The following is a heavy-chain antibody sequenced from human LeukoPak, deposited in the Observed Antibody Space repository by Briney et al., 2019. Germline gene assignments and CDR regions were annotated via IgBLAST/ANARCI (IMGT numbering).Heavy chain of an antibody. J-gene: IGHJ4*02. CDR1: GFTFSDYY. Sequence: PGGSLRLSCAASGFTFSDYYMSWVRQAPGKGLEWVAVISYDGSNKYYADSVKGRFTISRDNSKNTLFLQMNSLRADDTAVYYCAKDSNRWELHGDYSDDWGQGTLVTVSS. CDR2: ISYDGSNK. D-gene: IGHD4-23*01. V-gene: IGHV3-30*18. CDR3: AKDSNRWELHGDYSDD.